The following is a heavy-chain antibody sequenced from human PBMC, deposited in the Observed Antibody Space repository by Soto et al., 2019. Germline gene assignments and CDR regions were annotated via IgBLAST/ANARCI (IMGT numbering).Heavy chain of an antibody. D-gene: IGHD3-10*01. CDR3: AREEGFRITMDRGRWFDP. CDR2: DNPISGDT. CDR1: GYTFTGSY. Sequence: QIQLVQSGAEVKNPGASVKVSCRASGYTFTGSYLHWVRQDPGQGLEWMVWDNPISGDTNYAQKFQARVIMTRDRSITTVHMELSRLRSDDTAVYYCAREEGFRITMDRGRWFDPWGQETLVTVSS. V-gene: IGHV1-2*02. J-gene: IGHJ5*02.